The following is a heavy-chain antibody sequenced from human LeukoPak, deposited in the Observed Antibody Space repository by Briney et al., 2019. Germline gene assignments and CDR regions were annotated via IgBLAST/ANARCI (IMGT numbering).Heavy chain of an antibody. CDR3: AKGSVEYSYGYYMDV. CDR2: IYSGGST. Sequence: GGSLRLSCAASGFTVSSNYMSWVRQAPGKGLEWVSVIYSGGSTYYADSVKGRFTISRDNAKNSLYLQMNSLTSEDMALYYCAKGSVEYSYGYYMDVWGEGTTVTVSS. J-gene: IGHJ6*03. D-gene: IGHD5-18*01. CDR1: GFTVSSNY. V-gene: IGHV3-53*05.